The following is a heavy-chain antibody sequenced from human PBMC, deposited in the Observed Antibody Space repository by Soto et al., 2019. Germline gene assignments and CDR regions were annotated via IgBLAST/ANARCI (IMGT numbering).Heavy chain of an antibody. CDR1: GFTFSSYA. Sequence: GGSLRLSCAASGFTFSSYAMNWVRQAPGKGLEWVSVISGSGGSTYYADSVKGRFTISRDNSKNTLYLQMNSLRAEDTAVYYCAKRNYGSEFDYWGKGTLVTVSS. CDR3: AKRNYGSEFDY. D-gene: IGHD3-10*01. J-gene: IGHJ4*02. V-gene: IGHV3-23*01. CDR2: ISGSGGST.